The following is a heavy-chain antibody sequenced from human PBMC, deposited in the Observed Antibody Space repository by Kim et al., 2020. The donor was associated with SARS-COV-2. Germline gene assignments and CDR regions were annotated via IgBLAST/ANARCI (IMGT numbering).Heavy chain of an antibody. J-gene: IGHJ4*02. CDR1: GGSISSYY. D-gene: IGHD6-19*01. CDR3: ARVLGGVAVGSYFDY. CDR2: IYYSGST. V-gene: IGHV4-59*01. Sequence: SETLSLTCTVSGGSISSYYWSWIRQPPGKGLEWIGYIYYSGSTNYNPSLKSRVTISVDTSKNQFSLKLSSVTAADTAVYYCARVLGGVAVGSYFDYWGQGTLVTVSS.